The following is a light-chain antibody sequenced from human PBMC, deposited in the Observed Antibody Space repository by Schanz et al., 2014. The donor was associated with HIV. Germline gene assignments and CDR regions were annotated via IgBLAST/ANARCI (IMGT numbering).Light chain of an antibody. V-gene: IGLV1-40*01. CDR3: SSYTSSSTGV. J-gene: IGLJ3*02. Sequence: QSVLTQPPSVSGAPGQRVTISCTGSNSNIGAGYAVHWYQQLPGTAPKLLISDNFNRPSGVPDRFSGSKSDTSASLAITGLQAEDEADYYCSSYTSSSTGVFGGGTKVTVL. CDR2: DNF. CDR1: NSNIGAGYA.